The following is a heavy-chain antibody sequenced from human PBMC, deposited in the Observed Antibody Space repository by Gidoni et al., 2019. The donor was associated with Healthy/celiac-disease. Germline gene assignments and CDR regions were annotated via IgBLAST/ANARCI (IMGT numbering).Heavy chain of an antibody. J-gene: IGHJ4*02. V-gene: IGHV1-18*01. CDR3: ARDRLTNYDFWSGYYPFDY. CDR1: GYTFTSYG. Sequence: QVQLVQSGAEVKKPGASVKVSCKASGYTFTSYGISWVRQAPGQGLEWMGWISAYNGNTNYAQKLQGRVTMTTDTSTSTAYMELRSLRSDDTAVYYCARDRLTNYDFWSGYYPFDYWGQGTLVTVSS. D-gene: IGHD3-3*01. CDR2: ISAYNGNT.